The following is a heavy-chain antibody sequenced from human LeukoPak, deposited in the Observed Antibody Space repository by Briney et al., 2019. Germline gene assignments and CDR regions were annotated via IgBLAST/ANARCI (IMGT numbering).Heavy chain of an antibody. CDR2: ISSSGSTI. CDR1: GFSFTDYY. V-gene: IGHV3-11*04. D-gene: IGHD5-18*01. CDR3: ARFDTAMVVYGY. J-gene: IGHJ4*02. Sequence: GGSLRLSCSASGFSFTDYYMSLIRQAPGKGLEWVSYISSSGSTIYYADFVKGRFTISRDNAKNSLYLQMNSLRAEDTAVYYCARFDTAMVVYGYWGQGTLVTVSS.